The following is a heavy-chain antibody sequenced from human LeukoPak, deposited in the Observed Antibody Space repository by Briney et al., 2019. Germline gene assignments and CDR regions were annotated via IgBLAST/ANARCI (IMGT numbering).Heavy chain of an antibody. CDR1: GGSVSSGSYY. V-gene: IGHV4-61*01. CDR2: IYYSGST. D-gene: IGHD3-3*01. Sequence: PSETLSLTCTVSGGSVSSGSYYWSWIRQPPGKGLEWIGYIYYSGSTNYNPSLKSRVTISVDTSKNQFSLKLSSVTAADTAVYYCARTNALRFLGWFNWFDPWGQGTLVTVSS. J-gene: IGHJ5*02. CDR3: ARTNALRFLGWFNWFDP.